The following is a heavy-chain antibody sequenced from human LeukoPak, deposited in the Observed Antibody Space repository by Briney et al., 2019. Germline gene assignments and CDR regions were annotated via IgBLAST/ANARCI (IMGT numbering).Heavy chain of an antibody. J-gene: IGHJ3*02. D-gene: IGHD1-26*01. CDR1: GYTFTSHG. CDR2: FDPEDGET. CDR3: ATDSGIVGATIGAFDI. V-gene: IGHV1-24*01. Sequence: GASVKVSCKASGYTFTSHGISWVRQAPGQGHEWMGGFDPEDGETIYAQKFQGRVTMTEDTSTDTAYMELSSLRSEDTAVYYCATDSGIVGATIGAFDIWGQGTMVTVSS.